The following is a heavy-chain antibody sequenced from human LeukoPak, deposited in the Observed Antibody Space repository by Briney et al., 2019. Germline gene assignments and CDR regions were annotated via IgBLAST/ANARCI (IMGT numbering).Heavy chain of an antibody. D-gene: IGHD5-12*01. V-gene: IGHV3-48*01. Sequence: PGGSLRLSCAASGFTFSSYSMYGVRQAPGKGLEWVSYISSDSSTIYYADSVKGRFTISRDNGKNSLYLEMNSLRADDTAVYYCAIDRGYDYLNYWGQGTLVTVSS. J-gene: IGHJ4*02. CDR1: GFTFSSYS. CDR3: AIDRGYDYLNY. CDR2: ISSDSSTI.